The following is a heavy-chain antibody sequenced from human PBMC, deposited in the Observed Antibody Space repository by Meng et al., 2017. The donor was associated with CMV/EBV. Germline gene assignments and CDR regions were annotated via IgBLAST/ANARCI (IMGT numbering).Heavy chain of an antibody. Sequence: ASVKVSCKASGYTFTGYYMHWVRQAPGQGLEWMGWINPNSGGTNYAQKFQGRVTMTRDTSISTAYMELSRLRSDDTAVYYCARGPLYSGSYSDYWGQGTLVTVSS. J-gene: IGHJ4*02. CDR1: GYTFTGYY. D-gene: IGHD1-26*01. V-gene: IGHV1-2*02. CDR3: ARGPLYSGSYSDY. CDR2: INPNSGGT.